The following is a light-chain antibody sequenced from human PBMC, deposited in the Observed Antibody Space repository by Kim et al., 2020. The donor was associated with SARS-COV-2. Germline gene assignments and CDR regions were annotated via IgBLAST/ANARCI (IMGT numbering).Light chain of an antibody. CDR2: DSS. CDR1: QDISKY. J-gene: IGKJ4*01. Sequence: DIQMTQSPSSVSASVGDRVTITCQASQDISKYLNWYQQKPGKAPELLIYDSSTLETGVPSRFRGNGSGTHYTFTITSLQPEDIATYYWQQYDNLPPLTFGGGTKVEIK. V-gene: IGKV1-33*01. CDR3: QQYDNLPPLT.